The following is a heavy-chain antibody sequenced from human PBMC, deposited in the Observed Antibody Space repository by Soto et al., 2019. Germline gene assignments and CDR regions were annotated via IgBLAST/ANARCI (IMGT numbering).Heavy chain of an antibody. Sequence: QVQLVESGGGVVQPGRSLRLSCAASGFTFSSYGMHWVRQAPGKGLEWVAVIWYDGSNKYYADSVKGRFTISRDNSKNTVYLQMNSLRAEDTAVYYCARAVWNSAAYFDYWGQGTLVTVAS. V-gene: IGHV3-33*01. CDR1: GFTFSSYG. D-gene: IGHD1-7*01. J-gene: IGHJ4*02. CDR3: ARAVWNSAAYFDY. CDR2: IWYDGSNK.